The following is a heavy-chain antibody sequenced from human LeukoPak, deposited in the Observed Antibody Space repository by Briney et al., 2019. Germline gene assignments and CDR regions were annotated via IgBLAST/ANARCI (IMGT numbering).Heavy chain of an antibody. Sequence: TSETLSLTCTVSGGSISRYYWSWIRQPPGQGLEWIGYIYYSGSTSYNPSLKSRVTISLDTSRTQFSLELASVTAADTAVYYCAAWLDYWGQGTLVTVSS. J-gene: IGHJ4*02. CDR3: AAWLDY. CDR2: IYYSGST. CDR1: GGSISRYY. D-gene: IGHD5-12*01. V-gene: IGHV4-59*01.